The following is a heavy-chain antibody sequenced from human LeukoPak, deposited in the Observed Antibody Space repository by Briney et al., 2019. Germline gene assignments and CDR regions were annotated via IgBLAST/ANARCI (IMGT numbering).Heavy chain of an antibody. CDR3: ARSGCSSTSCYPYNNWFDP. CDR2: IIPIFGIA. J-gene: IGHJ5*02. D-gene: IGHD2-2*01. V-gene: IGHV1-69*04. Sequence: ASVKVSCKASGGTFISYAISWVRQAPGQGLEWMGRIIPIFGIANYAQKFQGRVTITADKSTSTAYMELSSLRSEDTAVYYCARSGCSSTSCYPYNNWFDPWGQGTLVTVSS. CDR1: GGTFISYA.